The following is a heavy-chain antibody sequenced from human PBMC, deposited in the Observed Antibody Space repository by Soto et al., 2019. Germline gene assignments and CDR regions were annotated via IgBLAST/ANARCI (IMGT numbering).Heavy chain of an antibody. J-gene: IGHJ4*02. CDR3: TRHRGYSSGYWGQDF. CDR1: GGAFGSYA. D-gene: IGHD5-12*01. Sequence: QVQLVQSGTEVKKPGSSVKVSCKASGGAFGSYAINWVRQAPGQGLEWMGGIVPMFDTTTYAQRFQGRVTVTADESTSTVYLELTRLRSEDTGMYYCTRHRGYSSGYWGQDFWGQGTLVTVSS. CDR2: IVPMFDTT. V-gene: IGHV1-69*01.